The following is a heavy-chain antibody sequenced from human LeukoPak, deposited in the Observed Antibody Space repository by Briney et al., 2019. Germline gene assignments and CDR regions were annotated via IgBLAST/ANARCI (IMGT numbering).Heavy chain of an antibody. J-gene: IGHJ4*02. D-gene: IGHD6-25*01. Sequence: KSSQTLSLTCTVSGGSISSYYWSWIRQPPGKGLEWIGYIYYSGSTNYNPSLKSRVTISVDTSKNQFSLKLSSVTAADTAVYYCARRDPGSGYTFDYWGQGTLVTVSS. CDR3: ARRDPGSGYTFDY. V-gene: IGHV4-59*08. CDR1: GGSISSYY. CDR2: IYYSGST.